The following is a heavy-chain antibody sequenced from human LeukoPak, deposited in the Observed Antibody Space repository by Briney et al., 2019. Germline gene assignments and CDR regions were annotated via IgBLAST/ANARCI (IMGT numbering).Heavy chain of an antibody. CDR3: ARDEQQLGPFDS. CDR1: GFTFSSYS. D-gene: IGHD6-6*01. Sequence: GGSLRLSCAASGFTFSSYSMNWVRQAPGKGLEWVSSISSSSSYIYYADSVKGRFTISRDNAKNSLYLQMNSLRAEDTAVYYCARDEQQLGPFDSWGQGTLVTVSS. J-gene: IGHJ4*02. CDR2: ISSSSSYI. V-gene: IGHV3-21*01.